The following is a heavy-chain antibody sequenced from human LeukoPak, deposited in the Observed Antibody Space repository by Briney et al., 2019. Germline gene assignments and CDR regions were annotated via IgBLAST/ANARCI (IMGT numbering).Heavy chain of an antibody. J-gene: IGHJ4*02. Sequence: GGSPRLSCSASGFTFSDAWMTWVRQAPGKGLEWVGRIKANKDRGTTESAAPVKVRITISRDDSKNMVYLQMNGLKIEDTAVYYCATEYFGAFNFWGQGSLVTVSS. CDR1: GFTFSDAW. CDR3: ATEYFGAFNF. CDR2: IKANKDRGTT. V-gene: IGHV3-15*01. D-gene: IGHD3-10*01.